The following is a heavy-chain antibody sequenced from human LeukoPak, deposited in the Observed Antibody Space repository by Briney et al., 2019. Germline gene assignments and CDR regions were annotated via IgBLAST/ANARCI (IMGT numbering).Heavy chain of an antibody. V-gene: IGHV3-21*01. Sequence: GGSLRLSCAASGFIFSSHSMNWVRQAPGKGLEWVSSISFSSSYIYYADSVKGRFTISRDNAKNSLYLQMNSLRAEDTAAYYCARVGSSGWTSLDYWGQGTLVTVSS. CDR1: GFIFSSHS. J-gene: IGHJ4*02. D-gene: IGHD6-19*01. CDR3: ARVGSSGWTSLDY. CDR2: ISFSSSYI.